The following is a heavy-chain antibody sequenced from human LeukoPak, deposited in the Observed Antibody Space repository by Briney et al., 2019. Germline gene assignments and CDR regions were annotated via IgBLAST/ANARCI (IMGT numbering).Heavy chain of an antibody. CDR1: GFTFSSYW. J-gene: IGHJ4*02. D-gene: IGHD3-10*01. Sequence: GGSLRLSCAASGFTFSSYWMSWVRQAPGKGLEWVANIKQDGSEKYYVDSVKGRFTISRDNAKNSLYLQMNSLRAEDTAVYYCARGGEGNYGSGRRGPGIDYWGQGTLVTVSS. CDR2: IKQDGSEK. CDR3: ARGGEGNYGSGRRGPGIDY. V-gene: IGHV3-7*01.